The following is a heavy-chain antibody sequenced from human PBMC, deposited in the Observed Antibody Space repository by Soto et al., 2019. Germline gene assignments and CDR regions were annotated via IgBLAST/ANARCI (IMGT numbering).Heavy chain of an antibody. V-gene: IGHV4-34*01. J-gene: IGHJ4*02. Sequence: SETLSLTCAVYGGSFSGYYWSWIRQPPGKGLEWIGEINHSGSTNYNPSLKSRVTISVDTSKNQFSLKLSSVTAADTAVYYCARSLRRVVVVRPFDYWGQGTLVTVSS. D-gene: IGHD3-22*01. CDR2: INHSGST. CDR1: GGSFSGYY. CDR3: ARSLRRVVVVRPFDY.